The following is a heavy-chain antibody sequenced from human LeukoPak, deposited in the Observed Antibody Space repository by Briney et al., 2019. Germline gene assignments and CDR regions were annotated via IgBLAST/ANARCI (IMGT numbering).Heavy chain of an antibody. CDR2: ITNTGRTI. D-gene: IGHD4-17*01. CDR3: ARGGAYGMMGY. Sequence: PGGSLRLSCVASGFSFSSFEMNWVRQAPGKGLEWLSYITNTGRTIYYADSVKGRFTISRDNAKNSLYLHMNSLRGDDTAIYHCARGGAYGMMGYWGQGTLVTVSS. V-gene: IGHV3-48*03. CDR1: GFSFSSFE. J-gene: IGHJ4*02.